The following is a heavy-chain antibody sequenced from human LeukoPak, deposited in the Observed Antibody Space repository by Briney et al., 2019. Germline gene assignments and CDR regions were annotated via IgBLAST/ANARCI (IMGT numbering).Heavy chain of an antibody. CDR2: ISGSGGTT. V-gene: IGHV3-23*01. CDR1: GFTFSNYG. J-gene: IGHJ4*02. D-gene: IGHD1-7*01. CDR3: AKGPLPRITGTAPFDY. Sequence: GGSLRLSCAASGFTFSNYGMSWVRQAPGKGLEWVSAISGSGGTTYYADSVKGRFTISRDNSKNTLYLQMNSLRAEDTAVYYCAKGPLPRITGTAPFDYWGQGTLVTVSS.